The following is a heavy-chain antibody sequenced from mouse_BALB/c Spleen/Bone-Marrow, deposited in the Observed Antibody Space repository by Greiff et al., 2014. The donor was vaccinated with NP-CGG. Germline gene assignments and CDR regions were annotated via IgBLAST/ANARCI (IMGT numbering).Heavy chain of an antibody. CDR3: ASYYYGYYFDY. CDR2: IDPANGNT. CDR1: GFNIKDTY. V-gene: IGHV14-3*02. J-gene: IGHJ2*01. D-gene: IGHD1-1*01. Sequence: EVQLVESGAELVKPGASVRLSCTASGFNIKDTYIHWVKQRPERVLEWIGRIDPANGNTKYDPKFQGKATITADTSSNTAYLQLSSLTSEDTAVYYCASYYYGYYFDYWGQGTTLTVSS.